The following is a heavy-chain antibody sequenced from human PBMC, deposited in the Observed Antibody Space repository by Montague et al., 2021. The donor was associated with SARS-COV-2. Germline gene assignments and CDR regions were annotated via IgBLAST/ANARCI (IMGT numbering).Heavy chain of an antibody. D-gene: IGHD3-9*01. CDR1: GDSIGSSHTY. V-gene: IGHV4-39*01. CDR3: ARSQWYYDLLTGFSESYCFDY. CDR2: VAYSGST. Sequence: SETLSLTCSVSGDSIGSSHTYWGWIRQPPGKGLEWIGCVAYSGSTYYNPSLQRRVTVSVDTSKSQFSLKLNSVTAAGTAVYYCARSQWYYDLLTGFSESYCFDYWGQGTLATVSS. J-gene: IGHJ4*02.